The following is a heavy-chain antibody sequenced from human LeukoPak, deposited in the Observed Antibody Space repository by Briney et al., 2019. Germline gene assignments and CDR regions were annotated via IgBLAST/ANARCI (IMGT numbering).Heavy chain of an antibody. Sequence: GGSLRLSCAASGFTFSSYGMHWVRQAPGKGLEWVAVISYDGSNKYYADSVKGRFTISRDNSKNTLYLQMNSLRAEDTAVYYCARDVFGLAAAGRGLFAAFDVWGQGTMVTVSS. CDR1: GFTFSSYG. D-gene: IGHD6-13*01. CDR3: ARDVFGLAAAGRGLFAAFDV. J-gene: IGHJ3*01. CDR2: ISYDGSNK. V-gene: IGHV3-30*03.